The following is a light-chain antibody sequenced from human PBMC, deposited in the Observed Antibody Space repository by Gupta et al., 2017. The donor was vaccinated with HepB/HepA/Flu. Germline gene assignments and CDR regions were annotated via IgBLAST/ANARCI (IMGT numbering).Light chain of an antibody. CDR1: EHLNDS. V-gene: IGKV3-11*01. J-gene: IGKJ4*01. CDR3: QHRLSWPLT. Sequence: VLTQSPATLSLFTGQRATLSCRDSEHLNDSLGWYQQRPGQSPRFLIYDASCRATGVPHRFSGSGFGTDFTLTIARLEAEDVGVYYCQHRLSWPLTFGGGTTVEI. CDR2: DAS.